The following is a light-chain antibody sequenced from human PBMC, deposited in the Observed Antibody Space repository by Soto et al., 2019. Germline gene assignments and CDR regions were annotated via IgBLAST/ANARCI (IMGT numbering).Light chain of an antibody. CDR1: SNDVGSYNL. Sequence: QSALTQPASVSGSPGQSITISCTGTSNDVGSYNLVSWYQQHPGKAPKLMIYGVNKGPSGVSNRFTGSKSGNTASLTISGLQAEDEADYYCCSYAGSSTVVFGGGTQLTVL. CDR3: CSYAGSSTVV. V-gene: IGLV2-23*02. J-gene: IGLJ2*01. CDR2: GVN.